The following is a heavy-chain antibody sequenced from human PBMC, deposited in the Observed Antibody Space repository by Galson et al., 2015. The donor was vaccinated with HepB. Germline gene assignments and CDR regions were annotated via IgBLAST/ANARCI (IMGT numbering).Heavy chain of an antibody. CDR1: GGSISSYY. J-gene: IGHJ6*02. Sequence: ETLSLTCPVSGGSISSYYWSWIRQPPGKGLEWIGYIYYSGSTNYHPSLKGRVTISVDTSKNQFSLKLSSVTAADTAVYYCARTADPDYYDSRGGDGGDYYYYYGMDVWGQGTTVTVSS. D-gene: IGHD3-22*01. CDR3: ARTADPDYYDSRGGDGGDYYYYYGMDV. V-gene: IGHV4-59*01. CDR2: IYYSGST.